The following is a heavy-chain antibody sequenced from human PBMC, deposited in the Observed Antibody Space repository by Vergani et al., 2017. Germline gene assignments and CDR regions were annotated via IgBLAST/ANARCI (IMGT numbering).Heavy chain of an antibody. J-gene: IGHJ3*02. CDR3: ARLVLPGTDAFDI. CDR1: GFTFSSYS. CDR2: ISSSSSYI. D-gene: IGHD3-10*01. V-gene: IGHV3-21*01. Sequence: EVQLVESGGGLVKPGGSLRLSCAASGFTFSSYSMNWVRQAPGKGLEWVSSISSSSSYIYYADSVKVRFTISRDNAKNSLYLQMNSLRAEDTAVYYCARLVLPGTDAFDIWGQGTMVTVSS.